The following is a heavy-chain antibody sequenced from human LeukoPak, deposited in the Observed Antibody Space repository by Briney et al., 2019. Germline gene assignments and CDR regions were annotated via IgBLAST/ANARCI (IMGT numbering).Heavy chain of an antibody. CDR2: IYYSGST. D-gene: IGHD5-12*01. V-gene: IGHV4-59*01. CDR1: GGSISKYY. J-gene: IGHJ4*02. CDR3: ARGFDSKSSYFDY. Sequence: SGTLSLTCTVSGGSISKYYMNWIRQPPGKGLEWIGYIYYSGSTKYNLSLNSRVTISLNTSKNQFSLKLRSVTAADTAVYYCARGFDSKSSYFDYWGQGTLVTVSS.